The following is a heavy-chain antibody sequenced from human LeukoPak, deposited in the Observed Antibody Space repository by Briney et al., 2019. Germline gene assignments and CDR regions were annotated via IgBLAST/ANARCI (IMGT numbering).Heavy chain of an antibody. Sequence: PSETLSLTCTVSGGSISSGGYYWSWIRQHPGKGLEWIGYIYYSGSTYYNPSLKSRVTISVDTSKNQFSLKLSSVTAADTAVYYCARGWSSSSYFGYWGQGTLVTVSS. V-gene: IGHV4-31*03. CDR3: ARGWSSSSYFGY. D-gene: IGHD6-6*01. CDR2: IYYSGST. J-gene: IGHJ4*02. CDR1: GGSISSGGYY.